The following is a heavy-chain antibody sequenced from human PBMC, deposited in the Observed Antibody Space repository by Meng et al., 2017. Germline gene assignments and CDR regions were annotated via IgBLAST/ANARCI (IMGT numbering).Heavy chain of an antibody. CDR3: ARADENCSGGSCYSGVWGY. Sequence: QVQLGHPGAEVNKPGASVKVSCKASGYTFTGYYMHWVRQAPGQGLEWMGWINPNSGGTNYAQKFQGRVTMTRDTSISTAYMELSRLRSDDTAVYYCARADENCSGGSCYSGVWGYWGQGTLVTVSS. CDR2: INPNSGGT. V-gene: IGHV1-2*02. D-gene: IGHD2-15*01. J-gene: IGHJ4*02. CDR1: GYTFTGYY.